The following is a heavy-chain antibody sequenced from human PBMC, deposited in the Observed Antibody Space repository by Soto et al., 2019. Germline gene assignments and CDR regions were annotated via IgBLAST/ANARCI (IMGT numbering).Heavy chain of an antibody. Sequence: ASVKVSCKASGYTFTSDDINWVRQATGQGLEWMGWMNPNSGNAGYAQKFQGRVTMTRDTSTSTVYMELSSLRSEDTAVYYCARRSAMAAAENYFDYWGRGTLVTVSS. J-gene: IGHJ4*02. CDR1: GYTFTSDD. D-gene: IGHD6-13*01. V-gene: IGHV1-8*01. CDR3: ARRSAMAAAENYFDY. CDR2: MNPNSGNA.